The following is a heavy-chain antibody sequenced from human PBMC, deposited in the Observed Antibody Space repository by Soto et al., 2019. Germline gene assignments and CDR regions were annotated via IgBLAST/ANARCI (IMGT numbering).Heavy chain of an antibody. CDR3: AREGDDYCSGTRCFHYYGLDV. J-gene: IGHJ6*02. CDR1: GFTFNSYG. CDR2: IEYNAKNR. V-gene: IGHV3-33*05. Sequence: QVQLVESGGGVVQPGTSLRLSCTASGFTFNSYGIHWVRQAPGKGLEWLALIEYNAKNRFYADSVKGRFSISRDNSRNTVYLQVNGLRAEDTAVYYCAREGDDYCSGTRCFHYYGLDVWGQWTTVSVSS. D-gene: IGHD2-15*01.